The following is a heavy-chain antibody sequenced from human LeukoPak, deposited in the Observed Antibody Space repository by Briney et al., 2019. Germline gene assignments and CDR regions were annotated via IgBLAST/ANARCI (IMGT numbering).Heavy chain of an antibody. V-gene: IGHV1-69*13. CDR3: ARFRAGVGEPYGDY. D-gene: IGHD3-10*01. Sequence: SVKVSCKASGGTFSSYAISWVRQAPGQGLEWMGGIIPIFGTANYAQKFQGRVTITADESTSTAYMEVRSLRFDDTAVYYCARFRAGVGEPYGDYWGQGTLVTVSS. CDR1: GGTFSSYA. J-gene: IGHJ4*02. CDR2: IIPIFGTA.